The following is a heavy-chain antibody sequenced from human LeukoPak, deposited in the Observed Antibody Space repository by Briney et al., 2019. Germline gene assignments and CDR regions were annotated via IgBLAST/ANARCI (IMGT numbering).Heavy chain of an antibody. Sequence: SETLSLTCTISGGSISSSSYYWGWIRQPPGKGLEWIGSIYYSGSTYYNPSLKSRVTISVDTSKNQFSLKLSSVTAADTAVYYCARPLTRGGTYYVWGQGTLVTVSS. V-gene: IGHV4-39*01. CDR1: GGSISSSSYY. J-gene: IGHJ4*02. CDR3: ARPLTRGGTYYV. D-gene: IGHD1-26*01. CDR2: IYYSGST.